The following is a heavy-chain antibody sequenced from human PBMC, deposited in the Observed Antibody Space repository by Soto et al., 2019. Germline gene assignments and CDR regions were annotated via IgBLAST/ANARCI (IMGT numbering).Heavy chain of an antibody. J-gene: IGHJ6*02. Sequence: PGGSLRLSCAAPGFTVSSYAMRWVRQAPGKGLEWVSAISGSGGSTYYADSVKGRFTISRDNSKNTLYLQMNSLRAEDTAVYYCAREWYNWNPPYYYGMEVWGQGTTVTVSS. V-gene: IGHV3-23*01. CDR2: ISGSGGST. CDR3: AREWYNWNPPYYYGMEV. D-gene: IGHD1-20*01. CDR1: GFTVSSYA.